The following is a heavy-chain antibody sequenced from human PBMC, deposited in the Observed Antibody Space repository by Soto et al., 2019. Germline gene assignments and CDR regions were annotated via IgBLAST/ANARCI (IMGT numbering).Heavy chain of an antibody. CDR1: GFTFSSYW. D-gene: IGHD2-2*01. Sequence: VQLVESGGGLVQPGGSLRLSCTASGFTFSSYWMHWVRQAPGKGLVWVSRINSDGINTSHADSVKGRFTISRDNAKSTPYLQMNSLRAEDTAVYYCARAQYLADDVFDIWGRGTVVTVSS. CDR2: INSDGINT. V-gene: IGHV3-74*01. CDR3: ARAQYLADDVFDI. J-gene: IGHJ3*02.